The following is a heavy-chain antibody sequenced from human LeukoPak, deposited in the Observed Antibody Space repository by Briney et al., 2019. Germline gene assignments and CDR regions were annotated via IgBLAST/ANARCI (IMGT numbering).Heavy chain of an antibody. CDR3: ARDRTGFH. CDR1: GFTVSSNY. V-gene: IGHV3-53*01. D-gene: IGHD3/OR15-3a*01. CDR2: NASGGST. Sequence: GGSLRLFCTASGFTVSSNYMSWVRQAPGEAVEWVSDNASGGSTYYADSMKGRFTISRDNAKNSLYLQMNSLRAEDTAVYYCARDRTGFHWGQGTLVTVSS. J-gene: IGHJ4*02.